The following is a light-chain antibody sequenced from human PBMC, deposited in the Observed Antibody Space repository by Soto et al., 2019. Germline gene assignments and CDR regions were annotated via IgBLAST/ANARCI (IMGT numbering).Light chain of an antibody. CDR1: SSDVGGYNY. V-gene: IGLV2-14*01. J-gene: IGLJ3*02. CDR3: SSYTSSVWV. CDR2: EVS. Sequence: QSALTQPASVSGSPGQSITISCTGTSSDVGGYNYVSWYQQHPGKAPKLMIYEVSNRPSGVSNRFSGSKSGNTASLTISGLQAEDEVDYYCSSYTSSVWVFGGGTKLTVL.